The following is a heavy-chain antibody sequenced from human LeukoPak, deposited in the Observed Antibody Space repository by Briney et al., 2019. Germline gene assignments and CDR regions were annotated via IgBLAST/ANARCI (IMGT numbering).Heavy chain of an antibody. CDR3: ARGAGAGRSAWFDP. CDR2: INPNSGGT. V-gene: IGHV1-2*02. Sequence: GAPVKVSCKASGYTFTGYYMHWVRQAPGQGLEWMGWINPNSGGTNYAQRFQGRVTMTRDTSTRTVYMELSSLRSEDTAVYNCARGAGAGRSAWFDPWRQGTLVSVSS. J-gene: IGHJ5*02. CDR1: GYTFTGYY. D-gene: IGHD3-3*01.